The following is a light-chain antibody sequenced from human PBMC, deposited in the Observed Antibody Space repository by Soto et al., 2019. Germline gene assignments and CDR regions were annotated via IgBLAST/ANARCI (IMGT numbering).Light chain of an antibody. V-gene: IGKV2D-29*02. J-gene: IGKJ5*01. Sequence: DVVMSPPPRSLSDAPGQPASISCKSSQSLLHITGETFLFWYLQKPGQSPQLLIYEVSTRVSGVPDRFSGSGSGTDFTLEISRVETDYVGIYYCMQSTQLPPTFGQGTRLEIK. CDR1: QSLLHITGETF. CDR2: EVS. CDR3: MQSTQLPPT.